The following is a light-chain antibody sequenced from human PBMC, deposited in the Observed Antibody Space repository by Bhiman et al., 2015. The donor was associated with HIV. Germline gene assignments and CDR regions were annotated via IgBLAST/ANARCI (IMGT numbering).Light chain of an antibody. Sequence: QSVLTQAPSVSAAPGEKVTISCSGTSSNIGYYYVSWYQQFPGTAPKVVIYENNRRPSGIPDRFSGSKSGTSATLGITGLQTGDEADYYCGTWDSGLSAEVFGGGTKLTVL. CDR3: GTWDSGLSAEV. J-gene: IGLJ3*02. CDR2: ENN. V-gene: IGLV1-51*02. CDR1: SSNIGYYY.